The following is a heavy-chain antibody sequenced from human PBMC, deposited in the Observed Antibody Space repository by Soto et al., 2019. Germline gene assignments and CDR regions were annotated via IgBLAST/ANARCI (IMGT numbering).Heavy chain of an antibody. CDR2: ISGSSSYT. CDR1: GFTFSDYY. CDR3: TKARLWGGDGYNSYYYNAMDV. V-gene: IGHV3-11*05. Sequence: GGSLRLSCAASGFTFSDYYMSWIRQAPGKGLEWVSYISGSSSYTNYADSVKGRFTISRDNAKNSLYLQMNSLRPEDTALYYCTKARLWGGDGYNSYYYNAMDVWGQGTTVTVSS. J-gene: IGHJ6*02. D-gene: IGHD3-16*01.